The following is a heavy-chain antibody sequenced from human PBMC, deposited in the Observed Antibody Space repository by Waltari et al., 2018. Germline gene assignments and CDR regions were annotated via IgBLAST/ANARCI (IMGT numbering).Heavy chain of an antibody. CDR1: GGSISSSRYS. Sequence: QLQLQESGPGLLKPSETLSLTCTVSGGSISSSRYSWGWIRQPPGKGLEWIADLYYTGTPYYNPSLKSRVTISVDTARNQFSLKLSSVTAADTAVYFCARRSGYYDLWGQGTMVTVSS. CDR3: ARRSGYYDL. V-gene: IGHV4-39*07. CDR2: LYYTGTP. J-gene: IGHJ3*01. D-gene: IGHD3-3*01.